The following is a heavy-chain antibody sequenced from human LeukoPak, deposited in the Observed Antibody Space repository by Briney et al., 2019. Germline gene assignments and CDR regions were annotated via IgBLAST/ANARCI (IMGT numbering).Heavy chain of an antibody. CDR2: ISWNSGSI. Sequence: GGSLRLSCAASGFTFDDYAMHWVRQAPGKGLEWVSGISWNSGSIGYAESVKGRFTISRDDAKNSLYLQMNSLRAEDTALYYCAKATLSYSSPAAAFDYWGQGTLVTVSS. V-gene: IGHV3-9*01. D-gene: IGHD6-13*01. CDR3: AKATLSYSSPAAAFDY. CDR1: GFTFDDYA. J-gene: IGHJ4*02.